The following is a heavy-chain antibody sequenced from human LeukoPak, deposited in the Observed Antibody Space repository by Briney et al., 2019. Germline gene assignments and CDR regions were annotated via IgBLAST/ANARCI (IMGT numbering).Heavy chain of an antibody. CDR2: IYYSGST. V-gene: IGHV4-59*11. J-gene: IGHJ6*03. D-gene: IGHD6-13*01. CDR3: ARRQQLGYYYYYMDV. CDR1: GGSISSHY. Sequence: SETLSLTCTVFGGSISSHYWSWIRQPPGKGLEWIGYIYYSGSTNYNPSLKSRVTISVDTSKNQFSLKLSSVTAADTAVYYCARRQQLGYYYYYMDVWGKGTTVTVSS.